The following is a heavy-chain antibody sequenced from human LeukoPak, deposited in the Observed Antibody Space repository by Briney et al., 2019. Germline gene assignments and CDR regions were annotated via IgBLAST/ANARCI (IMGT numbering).Heavy chain of an antibody. Sequence: GGSLRLSCAASGFTFSNAWMSWVRQAPGKGLEWVGRIKSKTDGGTTDYAAPVKGRFTISRDDSKNTLYLQMNSLKTEDTAVYYCLGYCSGGSCYPLSDFDYWGQGTLVTVSS. CDR3: LGYCSGGSCYPLSDFDY. D-gene: IGHD2-15*01. CDR2: IKSKTDGGTT. CDR1: GFTFSNAW. J-gene: IGHJ4*02. V-gene: IGHV3-15*01.